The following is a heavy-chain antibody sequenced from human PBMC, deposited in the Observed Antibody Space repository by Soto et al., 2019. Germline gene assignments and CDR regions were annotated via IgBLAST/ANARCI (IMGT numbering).Heavy chain of an antibody. Sequence: SETLSLTCTVSGGSISSYYWSWIRQPPGKGLEWIGYIYYSGSTNYNPSLKSRVTISVDTSKNQFSLKLSSVTAADTAVYYCARTKIDYYDSSGYYGVLDYWGQGTLVTVSS. CDR1: GGSISSYY. V-gene: IGHV4-59*01. D-gene: IGHD3-22*01. CDR3: ARTKIDYYDSSGYYGVLDY. J-gene: IGHJ4*02. CDR2: IYYSGST.